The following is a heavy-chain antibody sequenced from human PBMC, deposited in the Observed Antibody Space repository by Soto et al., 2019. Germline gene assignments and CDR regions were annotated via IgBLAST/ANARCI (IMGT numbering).Heavy chain of an antibody. V-gene: IGHV1-46*01. CDR3: ARVEASSGWYGWFDP. Sequence: QVQLVQSGAEVKKPGASVKVSCKASGYTFTSYYMHWVRQAPGQGLEWMGIINPSGGSTSYAQKFQGRVTMTRDTSTSTVYMELSSLRSEDTAVYYCARVEASSGWYGWFDPWGQGTLVTVSS. CDR1: GYTFTSYY. CDR2: INPSGGST. J-gene: IGHJ5*02. D-gene: IGHD6-19*01.